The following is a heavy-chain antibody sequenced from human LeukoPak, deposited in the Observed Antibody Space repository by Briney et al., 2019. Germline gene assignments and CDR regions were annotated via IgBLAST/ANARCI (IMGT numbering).Heavy chain of an antibody. CDR2: IFQDGNEK. J-gene: IGHJ3*02. V-gene: IGHV3-7*01. Sequence: GGSLRLSCAASGSTFSTSCMSWVRQAPGKGLEWVANIFQDGNEKYYVDSVKGRFTISRDNAKNSLYLQMNSLRVEDTAVYYCARTIVEVRAASDVFDIWGQGTMVTVSS. CDR3: ARTIVEVRAASDVFDI. D-gene: IGHD2-2*01. CDR1: GSTFSTSC.